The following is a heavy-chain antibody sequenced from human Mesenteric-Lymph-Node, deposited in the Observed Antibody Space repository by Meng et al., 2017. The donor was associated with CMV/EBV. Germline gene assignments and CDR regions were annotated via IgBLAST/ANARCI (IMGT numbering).Heavy chain of an antibody. CDR3: AKGNTLVVPAALGY. J-gene: IGHJ4*02. CDR2: ILYDGSDK. V-gene: IGHV3-30*04. Sequence: GESLKISCAASGFTFSSYVMHWVRQAPGKGLEWVALILYDGSDKYYADSVKGRFSISRDNAKNTLYLQMNSLRAEDTAVYYCAKGNTLVVPAALGYWGQGTLVTVSS. D-gene: IGHD2-2*01. CDR1: GFTFSSYV.